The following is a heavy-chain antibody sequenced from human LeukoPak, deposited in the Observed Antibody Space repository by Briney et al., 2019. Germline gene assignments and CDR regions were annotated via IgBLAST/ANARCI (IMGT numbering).Heavy chain of an antibody. CDR1: GFTFDDYA. V-gene: IGHV3-43*02. J-gene: IGHJ4*02. D-gene: IGHD5-12*01. CDR2: ISGGGDTT. Sequence: GGSLRLSCAPSGFTFDDYAMHWVRQAPGKGLEWVSLISGGGDTTYYADSVKGRFTISRDNAKNSLYLQMSSLRTEDTAFYYCVKDIGYSRYDPRTFENWGQGTLVTVAS. CDR3: VKDIGYSRYDPRTFEN.